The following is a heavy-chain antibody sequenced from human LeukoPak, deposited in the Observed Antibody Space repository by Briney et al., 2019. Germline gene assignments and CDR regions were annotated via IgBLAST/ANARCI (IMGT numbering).Heavy chain of an antibody. V-gene: IGHV1-2*04. CDR3: AREKRIAAAGTEPFDY. CDR1: GYTFTGYY. Sequence: ASVKVSCKASGYTFTGYYMHWVRQAPGQGLEWMGWINPNSGGTNYAQKFQGWVTMTRDTSISTAYMELSRLRSDDTAVYYCAREKRIAAAGTEPFDYWGQGTLVTVSS. CDR2: INPNSGGT. D-gene: IGHD6-13*01. J-gene: IGHJ4*02.